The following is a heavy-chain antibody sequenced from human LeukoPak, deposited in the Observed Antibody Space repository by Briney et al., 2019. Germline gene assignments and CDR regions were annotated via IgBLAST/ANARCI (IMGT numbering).Heavy chain of an antibody. Sequence: PGGSLRLSCAASGFTFSSYAMHWVRQAPGKGLEWVAVISYDGSNKYYADSVKGRLTISRDNSKNTLYLQMNSLRAEDTAVYYCARGGTYYYDSSHDYWGQGTLVTVSS. J-gene: IGHJ4*02. V-gene: IGHV3-30*04. CDR1: GFTFSSYA. CDR2: ISYDGSNK. D-gene: IGHD3-22*01. CDR3: ARGGTYYYDSSHDY.